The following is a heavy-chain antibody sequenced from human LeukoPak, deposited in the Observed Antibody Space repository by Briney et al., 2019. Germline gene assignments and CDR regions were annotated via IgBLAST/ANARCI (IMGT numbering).Heavy chain of an antibody. CDR3: ARGPTYYDILTGYTI. V-gene: IGHV3-30-3*01. CDR1: GFTFSNYT. D-gene: IGHD3-9*01. CDR2: ISYDGSNK. J-gene: IGHJ4*02. Sequence: GGSLRLSCAASGFTFSNYTIHWVRQAPGKGLAWVAVISYDGSNKYYADSVKGRFTISRDNSKNTLYLQMNSLRTEDTAVYYCARGPTYYDILTGYTIWGQGTLVTVSS.